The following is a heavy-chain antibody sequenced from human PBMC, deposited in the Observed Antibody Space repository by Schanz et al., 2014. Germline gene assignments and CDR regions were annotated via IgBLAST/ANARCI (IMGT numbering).Heavy chain of an antibody. CDR3: AKGMELLPVYFHY. V-gene: IGHV3-30*02. CDR2: IRYDGSNK. J-gene: IGHJ4*02. Sequence: QVQLVESGGGVVQPGGSLRLSCEASGFTFSSYGMHWVRQAPGKGLEWVTFIRYDGSNKYYSDSVKGRFTISRDNSKNTLYLQMNSLRAEDTAVYYCAKGMELLPVYFHYWGQGTLVTVSS. D-gene: IGHD1-7*01. CDR1: GFTFSSYG.